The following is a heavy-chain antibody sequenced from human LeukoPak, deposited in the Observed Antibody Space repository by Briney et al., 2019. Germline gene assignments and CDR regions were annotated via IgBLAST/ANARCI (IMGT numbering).Heavy chain of an antibody. CDR3: AREGDYYYYYMDV. J-gene: IGHJ6*03. V-gene: IGHV4-61*02. CDR2: IYTSGST. CDR1: GDAITSGGYS. Sequence: SETLSLTCTVSGDAITSGGYSWNWIRQPAGKGLEWIGRIYTSGSTNYNPSLKSRVTMSVDTSKNQFSLKLSSVTAADTAVYYCAREGDYYYYYMDVWGKGTTVTVSS.